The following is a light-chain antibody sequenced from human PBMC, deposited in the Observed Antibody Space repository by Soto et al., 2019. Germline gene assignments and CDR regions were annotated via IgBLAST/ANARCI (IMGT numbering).Light chain of an antibody. CDR2: GAS. CDR1: QTVTNDY. Sequence: EIVLTQSPGTLSLSPGERATLSCRASQTVTNDYLAWYQQKPGQAPRLLIFGASSRATGIPDRFGGSGPGTDFTLTISSLDPDDFAVYYCQQYGASPLFTFGPATTVDFK. V-gene: IGKV3-20*01. CDR3: QQYGASPLFT. J-gene: IGKJ3*01.